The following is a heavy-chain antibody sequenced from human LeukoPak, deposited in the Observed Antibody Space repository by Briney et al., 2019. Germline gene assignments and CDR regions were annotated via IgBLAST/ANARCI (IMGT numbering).Heavy chain of an antibody. Sequence: PSETLSLTCTVSGGSISDGGYYWSWIRQHPGKGLEWIGYIYDSGTTYYSPALQSRVTISVDKSDNKFSLKLRSLTAADTAVYYCARGGDRRGFDYWSQGTLVIVSS. V-gene: IGHV4-31*03. CDR1: GGSISDGGYY. CDR2: IYDSGTT. J-gene: IGHJ4*02. CDR3: ARGGDRRGFDY. D-gene: IGHD1-14*01.